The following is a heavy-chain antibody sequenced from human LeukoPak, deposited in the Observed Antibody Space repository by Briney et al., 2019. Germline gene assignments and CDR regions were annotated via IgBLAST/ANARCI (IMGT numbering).Heavy chain of an antibody. J-gene: IGHJ4*02. CDR1: GGSFSGYY. D-gene: IGHD5-12*01. CDR2: INHSGST. CDR3: ATRTGYSGYY. V-gene: IGHV4-34*01. Sequence: PSETPSLTCAVYGGSFSGYYWSWVRQPPGKGLEWIGEINHSGSTNYNPSLKSRVTISVDTSKNQFSLKLSSVTAADTAVYYCATRTGYSGYYWGQGTLVTVSS.